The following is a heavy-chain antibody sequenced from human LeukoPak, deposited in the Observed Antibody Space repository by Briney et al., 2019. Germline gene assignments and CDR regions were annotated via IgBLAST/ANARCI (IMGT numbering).Heavy chain of an antibody. CDR3: AKPQLLWFGELDY. Sequence: GGSLRLSCAASGFTFSSYAMSWVRQAPGKGLEWVSAISGSGGSTYYADSVKGRFTISRDNSKNTLYLQMDSLRAEDTAVYYCAKPQLLWFGELDYWGQGTLVTVSS. D-gene: IGHD3-10*01. J-gene: IGHJ4*02. CDR1: GFTFSSYA. V-gene: IGHV3-23*01. CDR2: ISGSGGST.